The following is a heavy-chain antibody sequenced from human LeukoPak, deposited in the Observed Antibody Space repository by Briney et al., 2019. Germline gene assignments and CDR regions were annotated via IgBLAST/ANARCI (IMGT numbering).Heavy chain of an antibody. Sequence: GGSLRLSCAASGFTVSSNYMSWVRQAPGKGLEWVSVIYSGGSTYYADSVKGRFTISRDNSKNTLYLQMNSLRAEDTAVYYCARDWGHPGPEYYYGMDVWGQGTTVTVSS. D-gene: IGHD3-16*01. J-gene: IGHJ6*02. CDR1: GFTVSSNY. V-gene: IGHV3-66*01. CDR2: IYSGGST. CDR3: ARDWGHPGPEYYYGMDV.